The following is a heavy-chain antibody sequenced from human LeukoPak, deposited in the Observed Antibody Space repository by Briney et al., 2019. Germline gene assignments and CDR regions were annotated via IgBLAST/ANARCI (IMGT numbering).Heavy chain of an antibody. CDR1: GFTFSSYS. CDR2: ISSSSSYI. CDR3: ARGGGYDSSGYYVY. D-gene: IGHD3-22*01. Sequence: GGSLRLSCAASGFTFSSYSMNWVRQAPGKGLEWVSSISSSSSYIYYADSVKGRFTISRDNSKNTLYLQMSSLRAEDTAVYYCARGGGYDSSGYYVYWGQGTLVTVSS. J-gene: IGHJ4*02. V-gene: IGHV3-21*01.